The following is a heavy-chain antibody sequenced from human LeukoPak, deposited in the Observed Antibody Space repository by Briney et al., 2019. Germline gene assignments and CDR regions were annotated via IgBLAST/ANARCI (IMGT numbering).Heavy chain of an antibody. J-gene: IGHJ4*02. Sequence: PSETLSLTCTVSNGSISSYYWSWIRQPPGKGLEWIGYIYYRGSTNYNPSLKSRVTISVDTSKNQFSLKMTSVTAADTAVYYCAREGLGTSTSYFDFWGLGTLVTVSP. V-gene: IGHV4-59*01. CDR1: NGSISSYY. D-gene: IGHD1-7*01. CDR2: IYYRGST. CDR3: AREGLGTSTSYFDF.